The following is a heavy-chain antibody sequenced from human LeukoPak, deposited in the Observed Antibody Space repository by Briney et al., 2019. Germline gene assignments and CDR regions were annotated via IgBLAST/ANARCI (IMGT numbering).Heavy chain of an antibody. Sequence: GGSLRLSCAASGFTFSSYEMNWVRQAPGKGLEWVSYISSSGSTIYYADSVKGRFTISRDNAKNSPYLQMNSLRAEDTAVYYCARDRDYYDSSGYYAAGNYGFDYWGQGTLVTVSS. V-gene: IGHV3-48*03. CDR3: ARDRDYYDSSGYYAAGNYGFDY. CDR1: GFTFSSYE. CDR2: ISSSGSTI. D-gene: IGHD3-22*01. J-gene: IGHJ4*02.